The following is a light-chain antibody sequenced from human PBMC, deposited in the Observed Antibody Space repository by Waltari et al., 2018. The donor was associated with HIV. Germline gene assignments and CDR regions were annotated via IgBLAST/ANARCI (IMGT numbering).Light chain of an antibody. CDR1: SSYVGGYHY. Sequence: QSALTQPASRSGPPGKSITISGTGHSSYVGGYHYVPWYQQHPGKAPKLMLYEVSKRPSGVSNRFSGSKSDNTASLTISGLHAEDEADYYCSSYTSSSTSHVFGTGTKVTVL. CDR3: SSYTSSSTSHV. J-gene: IGLJ1*01. V-gene: IGLV2-14*01. CDR2: EVS.